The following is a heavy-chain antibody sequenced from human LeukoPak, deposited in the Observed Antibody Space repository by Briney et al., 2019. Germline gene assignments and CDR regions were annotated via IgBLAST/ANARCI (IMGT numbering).Heavy chain of an antibody. J-gene: IGHJ4*02. V-gene: IGHV3-23*01. D-gene: IGHD2-15*01. CDR2: ISTGGNT. Sequence: PGGSLRLSCAASGFTFSSYSMNWVRQAPGKGLEWVSAISTGGNTYYADSVKGRFTIFRDNSKNTLYLQMNSLRAEDTAVYHCVNPNSPCCPHWGQGTLVTVSS. CDR1: GFTFSSYS. CDR3: VNPNSPCCPH.